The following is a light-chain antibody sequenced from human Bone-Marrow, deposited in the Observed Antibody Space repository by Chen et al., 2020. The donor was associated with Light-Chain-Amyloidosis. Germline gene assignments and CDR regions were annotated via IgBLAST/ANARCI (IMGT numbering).Light chain of an antibody. CDR3: QSADSSGTYEVI. CDR2: RDT. CDR1: DLPTKY. V-gene: IGLV3-25*03. Sequence: SYELTQPPSVSVSPGQTARITCSGDDLPTKYAYWYQQKPGQAPVLVIHRDTERPSGISERFSGSSAGTTATLTLSGVQAEDAADYHCQSADSSGTYEVIFGGGTKLTVL. J-gene: IGLJ2*01.